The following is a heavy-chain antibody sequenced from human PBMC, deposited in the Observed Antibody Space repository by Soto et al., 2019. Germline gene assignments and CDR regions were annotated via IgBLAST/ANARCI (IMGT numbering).Heavy chain of an antibody. V-gene: IGHV3-33*01. CDR1: GFTFSSYG. CDR2: IWYDGSNK. CDR3: AREAFWMDV. J-gene: IGHJ6*02. D-gene: IGHD3-3*01. Sequence: QVQLVESGGGVVQPGRSLRLSCAASGFTFSSYGMHWVRQAPGKGLEWVAVIWYDGSNKYYADSVKGRFTISRDNSKNKLYLQMNSLGAEDTAVYYCAREAFWMDVWGQGTPVNVSS.